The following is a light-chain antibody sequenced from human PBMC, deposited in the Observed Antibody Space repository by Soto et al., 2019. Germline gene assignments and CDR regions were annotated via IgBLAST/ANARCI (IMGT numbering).Light chain of an antibody. CDR2: EVS. CDR3: SSYAGSNNRYV. V-gene: IGLV2-8*01. CDR1: SSDVGGYNY. J-gene: IGLJ1*01. Sequence: ALTQPPSASGSPGQSVTISCTGTSSDVGGYNYVSWYQQHPGKAPKLMIYEVSKRPSGVPDRFSGSKSGNTASLTVSGLQAEDEADYYCSSYAGSNNRYVFGTGTKLTVL.